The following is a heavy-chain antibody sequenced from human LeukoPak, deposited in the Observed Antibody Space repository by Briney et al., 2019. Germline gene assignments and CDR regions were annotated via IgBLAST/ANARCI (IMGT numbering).Heavy chain of an antibody. CDR1: GFTFSSYG. CDR3: AKSDTAMADY. Sequence: GGSLRLSCAASGFTFSSYGMHWVRPAPGKGLEWVAVISYDGSNKYYADSVKGRFTISRDNSKNTLYLQMNSLRAEDTAVYYCAKSDTAMADYWGQGTLVTVSS. V-gene: IGHV3-30*18. J-gene: IGHJ4*02. D-gene: IGHD5-18*01. CDR2: ISYDGSNK.